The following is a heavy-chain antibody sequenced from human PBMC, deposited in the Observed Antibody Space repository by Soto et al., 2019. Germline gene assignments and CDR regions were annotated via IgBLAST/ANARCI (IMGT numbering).Heavy chain of an antibody. V-gene: IGHV4-61*01. CDR3: ARYSRGWSAVSY. CDR2: IYYSGST. D-gene: IGHD6-13*01. J-gene: IGHJ4*02. Sequence: QVQLQESGPGLVKPSETLSLTCTVSGGSVSSGSYYWSWIRQPPGKGLEWIGYIYYSGSTNYNPSLKSRFTTSVDTSQTQFSLKLSSVTAADAAVYYCARYSRGWSAVSYWGQGTLVTVSS. CDR1: GGSVSSGSYY.